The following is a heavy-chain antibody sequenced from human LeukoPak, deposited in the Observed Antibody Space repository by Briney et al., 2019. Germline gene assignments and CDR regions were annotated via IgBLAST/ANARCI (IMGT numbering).Heavy chain of an antibody. V-gene: IGHV3-30*02. J-gene: IGHJ3*02. CDR1: GFTFSSYG. CDR2: IRYDGSNK. D-gene: IGHD3-22*01. Sequence: PGGSLRLSCAASGFTFSSYGMHWVRQAPGKGLEWVAFIRYDGSNKYYADSVKGRFTISRDNSKNTLYLQMNSLRAEDTAVYYCAKDPMIVVVIGAFDIWGQGTMVTVSS. CDR3: AKDPMIVVVIGAFDI.